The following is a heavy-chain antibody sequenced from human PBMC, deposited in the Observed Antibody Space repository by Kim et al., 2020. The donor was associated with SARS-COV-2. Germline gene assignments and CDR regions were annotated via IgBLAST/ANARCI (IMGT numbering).Heavy chain of an antibody. D-gene: IGHD3-10*01. CDR1: GFTFSDYY. CDR3: ARWDYYGSGSYYMDV. J-gene: IGHJ6*02. Sequence: GGSLRLSCAASGFTFSDYYMNWIRQAPGKGLEWVSYISSSSSYTNYADSVKGRFTISRDNAKKSLYLQMNSLRAEDTAVYYCARWDYYGSGSYYMDVWGQGTTVTVSS. CDR2: ISSSSSYT. V-gene: IGHV3-11*06.